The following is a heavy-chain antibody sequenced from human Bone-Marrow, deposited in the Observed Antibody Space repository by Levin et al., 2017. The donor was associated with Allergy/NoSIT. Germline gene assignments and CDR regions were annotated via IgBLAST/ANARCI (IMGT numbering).Heavy chain of an antibody. D-gene: IGHD2-8*01. CDR2: ISSSSSYI. J-gene: IGHJ4*02. Sequence: GGSLRLSCAASGFTFSSYSMNWVRQAPGKGLEWVSSISSSSSYIYYADSVKGRFTISRDNAKNSLYLQMNSLRAEDTAVYYCARADIGYCTNGVCRQFDYWGQGTLVTVSS. CDR1: GFTFSSYS. V-gene: IGHV3-21*01. CDR3: ARADIGYCTNGVCRQFDY.